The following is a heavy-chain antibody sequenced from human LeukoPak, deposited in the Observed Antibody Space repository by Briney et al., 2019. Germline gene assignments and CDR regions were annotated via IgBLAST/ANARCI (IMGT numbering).Heavy chain of an antibody. Sequence: PGGSLRLSCAASGFTFSRNWMSWLRQAPGRGLEWVANIKQDGSDKYYVDSVKGRFTISRDNAKTSLFLRMNSLRVEDTAVYYCAREVYGDNYFDYWGRGTLVTVAS. CDR2: IKQDGSDK. D-gene: IGHD4-17*01. CDR3: AREVYGDNYFDY. CDR1: GFTFSRNW. V-gene: IGHV3-7*05. J-gene: IGHJ4*02.